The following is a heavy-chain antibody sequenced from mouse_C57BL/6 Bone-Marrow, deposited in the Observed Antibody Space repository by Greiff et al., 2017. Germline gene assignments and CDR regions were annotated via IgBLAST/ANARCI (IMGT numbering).Heavy chain of an antibody. D-gene: IGHD2-3*01. CDR1: GYTFTSYW. CDR3: ARDDEDCDVSWFAY. J-gene: IGHJ3*01. Sequence: QVQLQQPGAELVKPGASVTMSCKASGYTFTSYWITWVKQRPGQGLEWIGDIYPGSGSTNYNEKFKSKATLTVDTSSSTAYMQLSSLTSEDSAVYYWARDDEDCDVSWFAYWGRGTRVTVSA. CDR2: IYPGSGST. V-gene: IGHV1-55*01.